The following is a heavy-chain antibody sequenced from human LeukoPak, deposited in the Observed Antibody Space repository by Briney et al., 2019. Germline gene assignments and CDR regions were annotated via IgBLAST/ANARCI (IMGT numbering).Heavy chain of an antibody. J-gene: IGHJ4*02. CDR1: GGSISSYY. D-gene: IGHD5-18*01. V-gene: IGHV4-59*08. CDR2: IYYSGST. CDR3: ARYNGYGFDF. Sequence: SETLSLTCTVSGGSISSYYWSWIRQPPGKGLEWIGYIYYSGSTNDNPSLKSRATISIDTSQNQFSLKLSPVTAADTAVYYCARYNGYGFDFWGQGTLVTVSS.